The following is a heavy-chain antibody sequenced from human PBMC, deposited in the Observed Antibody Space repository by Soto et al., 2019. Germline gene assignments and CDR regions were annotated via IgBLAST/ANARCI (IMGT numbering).Heavy chain of an antibody. CDR3: ARSPTFGVPAAIYYYGMDV. D-gene: IGHD2-2*01. Sequence: SETLSLTCTVSGGSISSYYWSWIRQPPGKGLEWIGYIYYSGSTNYNPSLKSRVTISVDTSKNQFSLKLSSVTAADTAVYYCARSPTFGVPAAIYYYGMDVWGQGTTVTVS. CDR2: IYYSGST. J-gene: IGHJ6*02. CDR1: GGSISSYY. V-gene: IGHV4-59*01.